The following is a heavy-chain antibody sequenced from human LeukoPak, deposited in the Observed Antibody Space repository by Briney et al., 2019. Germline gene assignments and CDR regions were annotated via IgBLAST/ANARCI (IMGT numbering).Heavy chain of an antibody. V-gene: IGHV3-23*01. J-gene: IGHJ4*02. Sequence: GGSLRLSCAASGFTFSTYAMSWVRQAPGKGLEWVSVISGSGDNTYYADSVKGRFTISRDNSKNMLYLQMNSLRAEDTAVYYCAKWKYSNSGIDDYWGQGTLVTVSS. CDR2: ISGSGDNT. D-gene: IGHD6-6*01. CDR1: GFTFSTYA. CDR3: AKWKYSNSGIDDY.